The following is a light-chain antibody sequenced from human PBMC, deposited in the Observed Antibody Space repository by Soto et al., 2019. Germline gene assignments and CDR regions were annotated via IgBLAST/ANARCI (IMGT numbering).Light chain of an antibody. V-gene: IGKV1-6*01. CDR2: AAS. CDR3: LQDDNYPPT. Sequence: AIQMTQSPSSLSASLGDRVTIACRASQDIGNALGWYQHKPAQPPKLLIYAASSLQSGVPSRFSGSGSGTDFTLTISSLQPEDFATYYCLQDDNYPPTFGPGTKVDI. J-gene: IGKJ3*01. CDR1: QDIGNA.